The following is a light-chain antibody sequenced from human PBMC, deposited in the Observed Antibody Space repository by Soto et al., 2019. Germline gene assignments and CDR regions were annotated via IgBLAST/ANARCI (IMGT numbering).Light chain of an antibody. V-gene: IGKV1-17*01. CDR3: LQHNSYPIT. CDR1: QDIRTD. Sequence: DTQMTQSPSSLSASVGDRVTITCRASQDIRTDLAWYQQKPGKAPKRLICHASNLQSVVPSRLSGRGSVTEYTLTISSLQPADFGTYFCLQHNSYPITFGPGNKVEI. CDR2: HAS. J-gene: IGKJ3*01.